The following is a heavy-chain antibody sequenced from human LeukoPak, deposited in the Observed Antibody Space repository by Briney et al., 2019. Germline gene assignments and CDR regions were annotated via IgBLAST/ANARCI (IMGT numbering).Heavy chain of an antibody. CDR1: GFTFSAYG. J-gene: IGHJ2*01. V-gene: IGHV3-23*01. Sequence: GGSLRLSCAASGFTFSAYGMNWVRQAPGKGLEWVSGIGGFGGSTFYKDSVKGRFTISSDSSKNTLYLQMNSLRAEDTAVYYCASSRRTYWYFDLWGRGTLVTVS. CDR2: IGGFGGST. CDR3: ASSRRTYWYFDL.